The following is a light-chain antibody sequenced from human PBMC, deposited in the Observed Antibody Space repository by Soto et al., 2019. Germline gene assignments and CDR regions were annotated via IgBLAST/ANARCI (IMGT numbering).Light chain of an antibody. CDR1: QSIGKH. CDR2: SVS. Sequence: DIQMTQSPSSLSASVGDRVTITCRASQSIGKHLNWYQQKPGKAPKFLTYSVSSLESGVPSRFSGSGSGTEFTLTISSLQPDDFATYYCQQYNSYSTFGQGTKVDIK. CDR3: QQYNSYST. J-gene: IGKJ1*01. V-gene: IGKV1-16*01.